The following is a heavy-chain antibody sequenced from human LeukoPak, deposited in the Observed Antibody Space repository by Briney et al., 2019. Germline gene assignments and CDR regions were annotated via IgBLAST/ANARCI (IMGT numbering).Heavy chain of an antibody. Sequence: GGSLRLSCAASGFTFSSYGMHWVRQAPGKGLEWMAFIDYDRKNKYYADSVKGRFTISRDNSKNTLYLQMNSLRAEDTAVYYCARPYSRAWYYFDYWGQGTLVTVSS. J-gene: IGHJ4*02. CDR3: ARPYSRAWYYFDY. D-gene: IGHD6-19*01. CDR2: IDYDRKNK. V-gene: IGHV3-30*12. CDR1: GFTFSSYG.